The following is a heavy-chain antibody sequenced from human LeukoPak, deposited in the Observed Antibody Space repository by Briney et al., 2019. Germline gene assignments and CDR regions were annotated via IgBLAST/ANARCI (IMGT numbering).Heavy chain of an antibody. J-gene: IGHJ5*02. CDR2: IKQDGSEK. Sequence: PGGSLRLSCAASGFTFSSYWMSWVRQAPGKGLEWVANIKQDGSEKYYVDSVKGRFTISRDNAKNSLYLQMNSLRAEDTAVYYCARVQQLVFFRVPGWFDPWGQGTLVTVSS. CDR1: GFTFSSYW. D-gene: IGHD6-13*01. CDR3: ARVQQLVFFRVPGWFDP. V-gene: IGHV3-7*01.